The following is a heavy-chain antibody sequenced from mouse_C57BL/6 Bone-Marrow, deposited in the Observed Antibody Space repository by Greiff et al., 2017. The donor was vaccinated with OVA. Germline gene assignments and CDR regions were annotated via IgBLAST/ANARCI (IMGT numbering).Heavy chain of an antibody. J-gene: IGHJ3*01. CDR3: AGGGYGYYRPAWFAY. D-gene: IGHD2-3*01. CDR1: GYTFTSYW. Sequence: QVQLQQPGTELVKPGASVKLSCKASGYTFTSYWMHWVKQRPGQGLEWIGNINPSNGGTNYNEKFKSKATLTVDKSSSTAYMQLSSLTSEASAVDYCAGGGYGYYRPAWFAYWGQGTLVTVSA. CDR2: INPSNGGT. V-gene: IGHV1-53*01.